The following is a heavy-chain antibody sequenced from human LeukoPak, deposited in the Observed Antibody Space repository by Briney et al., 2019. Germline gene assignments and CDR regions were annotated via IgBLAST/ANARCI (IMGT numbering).Heavy chain of an antibody. J-gene: IGHJ4*02. D-gene: IGHD1-1*01. CDR3: AGGRYTFDY. CDR1: GGSISGYY. CDR2: IYYSGST. V-gene: IGHV4-59*01. Sequence: SETLSLTCTVSGGSISGYYWTWIRQPPGKGLEYIGYIYYSGSTNHNPSLKSRVTISVDTSKNQFSLKLSSVTAADTAVYYCAGGRYTFDYWGQGTLVTVSS.